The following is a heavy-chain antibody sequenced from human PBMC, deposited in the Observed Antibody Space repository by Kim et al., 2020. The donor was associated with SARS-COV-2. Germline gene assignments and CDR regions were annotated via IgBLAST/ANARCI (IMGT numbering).Heavy chain of an antibody. D-gene: IGHD2-15*01. J-gene: IGHJ4*02. Sequence: GGSLRLSCAVSGFSLSTYWMHWVRQVPGKGLVWVSRINEDGSIINYADSVKGRFTISRDNAKNTLYLQMNSLRAEDTAVYYYALDLGGLYTYWGQGSLITVSS. CDR3: ALDLGGLYTY. V-gene: IGHV3-74*01. CDR1: GFSLSTYW. CDR2: INEDGSII.